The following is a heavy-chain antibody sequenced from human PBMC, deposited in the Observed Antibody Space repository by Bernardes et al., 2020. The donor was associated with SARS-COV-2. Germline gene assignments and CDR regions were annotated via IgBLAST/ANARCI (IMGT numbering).Heavy chain of an antibody. CDR1: GFTFSSYS. V-gene: IGHV3-21*01. D-gene: IGHD2-15*01. J-gene: IGHJ4*02. Sequence: GALRLSCAASGFTFSSYSMNWVRQAPGKGLEWVSSISSGSSFIYYADSVKGRFTISRDNAKNSLYLQINILRAEDTAVYYCAREGGNHLWYFDYWGQGTLVTVSS. CDR3: AREGGNHLWYFDY. CDR2: ISSGSSFI.